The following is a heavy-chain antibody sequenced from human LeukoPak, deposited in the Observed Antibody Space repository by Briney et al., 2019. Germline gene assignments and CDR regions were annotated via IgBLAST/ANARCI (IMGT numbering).Heavy chain of an antibody. CDR2: IYYSGST. CDR3: AICSSGWYAVDY. CDR1: GGSISSYY. J-gene: IGHJ4*02. V-gene: IGHV4-59*01. D-gene: IGHD6-19*01. Sequence: PSETLSLTCTVSGGSISSYYWSWIRQPPGKGLEWIGYIYYSGSTNYNPSLKSRVTISVDTSKNQFSLKLSSVTAADTAVYYCAICSSGWYAVDYWGQGTLVTVSS.